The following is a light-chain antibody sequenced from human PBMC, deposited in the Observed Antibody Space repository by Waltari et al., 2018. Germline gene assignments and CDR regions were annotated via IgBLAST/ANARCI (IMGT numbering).Light chain of an antibody. V-gene: IGKV3-15*01. CDR2: AAS. Sequence: ETMMTQSPGTLSVSPGQRATLSCRASLSVGSNLAWYQQKPGQAPRLLIYAASTRATGIPTRFAGSASGTEFTLTISSLQSEDFAVYYCQHYDNWPPSYTFGRGTKLEIE. J-gene: IGKJ2*01. CDR1: LSVGSN. CDR3: QHYDNWPPSYT.